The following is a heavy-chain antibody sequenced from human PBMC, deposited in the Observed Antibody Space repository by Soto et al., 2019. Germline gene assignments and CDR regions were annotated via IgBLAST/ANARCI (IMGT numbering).Heavy chain of an antibody. V-gene: IGHV1-69*05. Sequence: SVKVSCKASGCTFSSYAISWVRQAPGQGLEWMGGVIPIFGTANYAQKFQGRVTITTDESTSTAYMELSSLRSEDTAVYYCAAANPIWFGEFKLDTIDYWGQGTLVTVSS. D-gene: IGHD3-10*01. CDR3: AAANPIWFGEFKLDTIDY. CDR1: GCTFSSYA. J-gene: IGHJ4*02. CDR2: VIPIFGTA.